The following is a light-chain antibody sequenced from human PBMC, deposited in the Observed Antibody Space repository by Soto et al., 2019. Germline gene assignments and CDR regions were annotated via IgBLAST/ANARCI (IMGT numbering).Light chain of an antibody. CDR1: SSDVGSYNF. V-gene: IGLV2-14*02. CDR2: EAN. CDR3: SAHGGTNPYV. Sequence: QSALTQPASVSGSPGQSITISCTGTSSDVGSYNFVSWYQQHPGKAPKLMIYEANKRPSGVSNHFSGSKSGNTASLTVSGLQAEDEADYYCSAHGGTNPYVFGTGTKLTVL. J-gene: IGLJ1*01.